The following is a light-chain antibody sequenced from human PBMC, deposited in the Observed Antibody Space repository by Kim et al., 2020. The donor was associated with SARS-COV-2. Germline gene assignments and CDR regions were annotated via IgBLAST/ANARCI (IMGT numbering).Light chain of an antibody. J-gene: IGLJ2*01. CDR2: QDS. CDR3: QAWDSSTRDVV. CDR1: NLGDKY. V-gene: IGLV3-1*01. Sequence: SYELTQPPSVSVSPGQTASITCSGDNLGDKYACWYQQKPGQSPVLVIYQDSKRPSGIPERFSGSNSGNTATLTISGTQAMDEADYYCQAWDSSTRDVVFGGGTQLTVL.